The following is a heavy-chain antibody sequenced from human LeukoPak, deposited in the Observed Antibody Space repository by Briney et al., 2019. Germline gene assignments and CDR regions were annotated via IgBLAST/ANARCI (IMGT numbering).Heavy chain of an antibody. Sequence: GGSLRLSCAASGFTFSSYAMHWVRQAPGKGLEYVSAISSNGGSTYYANSVKGRFTISRDNSKNTLYLQMDSLRTDDTAVYYCAGDQGPYAANSFDPWGQGTLVIVSS. CDR1: GFTFSSYA. V-gene: IGHV3-64*01. CDR2: ISSNGGST. J-gene: IGHJ5*02. D-gene: IGHD2-15*01. CDR3: AGDQGPYAANSFDP.